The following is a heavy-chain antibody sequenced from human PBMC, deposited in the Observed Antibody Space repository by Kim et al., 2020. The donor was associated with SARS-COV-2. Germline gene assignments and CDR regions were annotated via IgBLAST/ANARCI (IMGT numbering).Heavy chain of an antibody. V-gene: IGHV3-23*01. Sequence: GGSLRLSCAASGFTFISYAMSWVRQAPGKGLEWVSDISGNGGRTYYADSVKGRFTISRDNSKNTLYLQMNSLRAEDTATYYCAKGGYTYSSFDYWGQGTLVTVSS. CDR2: ISGNGGRT. J-gene: IGHJ4*02. D-gene: IGHD5-18*01. CDR1: GFTFISYA. CDR3: AKGGYTYSSFDY.